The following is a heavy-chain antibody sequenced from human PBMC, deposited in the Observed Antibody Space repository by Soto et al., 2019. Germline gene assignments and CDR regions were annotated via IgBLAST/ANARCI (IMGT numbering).Heavy chain of an antibody. CDR1: GFTLGTYV. CDR3: AAPPRRKIPHYDILTGYYPM. D-gene: IGHD3-9*01. CDR2: ISGSGGST. J-gene: IGHJ4*02. V-gene: IGHV3-23*01. Sequence: GSLRLSCAASGFTLGTYVMTWVRQAPGKGLEWVSAISGSGGSTNYADPVKGRFTISRDNTKNTLYLQMNSLRVEDTAVYYCAAPPRRKIPHYDILTGYYPMWGQGTLVTVSS.